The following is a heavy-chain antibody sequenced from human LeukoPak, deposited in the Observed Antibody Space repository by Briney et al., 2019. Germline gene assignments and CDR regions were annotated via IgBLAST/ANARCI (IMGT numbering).Heavy chain of an antibody. V-gene: IGHV3-66*02. Sequence: GGSLRLSCAASGFTVSSNYMSWVRQAPGKGLEWVSVIYSGGSTYYADSVKGRFTISRDNSKNTLYLQMNSLRAEDTAVYYCARDFRYSSGWFFDYWGQGTLVTVSS. CDR3: ARDFRYSSGWFFDY. CDR1: GFTVSSNY. J-gene: IGHJ4*02. D-gene: IGHD6-19*01. CDR2: IYSGGST.